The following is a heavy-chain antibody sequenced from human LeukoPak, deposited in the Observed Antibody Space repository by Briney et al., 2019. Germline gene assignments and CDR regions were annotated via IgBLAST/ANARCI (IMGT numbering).Heavy chain of an antibody. J-gene: IGHJ4*02. CDR2: INHSGST. Sequence: SETLSLTCAVYGGSFCGYYWSWIRQPPGKGREWLGEINHSGSTNYNPSLKSRVTISVDTSKNQFSLKLSSVTAADTAVYYCARVFHCSSTSCYDYFDYWGQGTLVTVSS. CDR3: ARVFHCSSTSCYDYFDY. CDR1: GGSFCGYY. V-gene: IGHV4-34*01. D-gene: IGHD2-2*01.